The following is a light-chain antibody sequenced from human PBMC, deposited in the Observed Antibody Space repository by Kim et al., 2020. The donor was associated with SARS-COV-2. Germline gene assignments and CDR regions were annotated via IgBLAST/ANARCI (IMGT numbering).Light chain of an antibody. CDR1: SGHSSYI. J-gene: IGLJ3*02. CDR2: LEGSGSY. CDR3: ETWDSNTRV. Sequence: LGSSVKLTCTLSSGHSSYIIAWHQQQPGKAPRYLMKLEGSGSYNKGSGVPDRFSGSSSGADRYLTISNLQSEDEADYYCETWDSNTRVFGGGTQLTVL. V-gene: IGLV4-60*03.